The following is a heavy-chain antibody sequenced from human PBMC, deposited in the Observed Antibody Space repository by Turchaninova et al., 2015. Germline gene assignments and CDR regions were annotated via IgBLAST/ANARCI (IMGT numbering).Heavy chain of an antibody. Sequence: QVQLVQSGAEVKKPGASVKVSCKVSGYTLTELSMHWVRQAPGKGLEWMGGVDPEEGETIYAXXCQGXXTMXXXTATDTAYXXLSXXXSGDTAVXXXATKIEYSRXYGMXVWGQGXTVTVSS. D-gene: IGHD6-6*01. CDR3: ATKIEYSRXYGMXV. CDR1: GYTLTELS. V-gene: IGHV1-24*01. CDR2: VDPEEGET. J-gene: IGHJ6*02.